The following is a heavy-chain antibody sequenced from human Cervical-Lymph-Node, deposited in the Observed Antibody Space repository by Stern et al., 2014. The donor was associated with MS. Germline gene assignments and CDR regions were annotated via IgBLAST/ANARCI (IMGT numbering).Heavy chain of an antibody. Sequence: QVQLQESGPGLVKPSQTLALTCTVSGASITSGGYYWGWIRQHPGKGLEWIGYTGYSGDTYYNPSLESRVIISADTSKNQLSLKLSSVTAADTAVYFCARDHHATVTPRGFDYWGQGTLVTVSS. CDR2: TGYSGDT. CDR1: GASITSGGYY. J-gene: IGHJ4*02. D-gene: IGHD4-17*01. CDR3: ARDHHATVTPRGFDY. V-gene: IGHV4-31*03.